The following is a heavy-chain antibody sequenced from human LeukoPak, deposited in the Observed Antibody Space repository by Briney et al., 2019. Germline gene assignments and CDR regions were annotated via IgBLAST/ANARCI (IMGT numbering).Heavy chain of an antibody. CDR3: LLQMTYGELSDPDF. D-gene: IGHD3-16*02. J-gene: IGHJ4*02. Sequence: GGSLRLSCAASGFTLSSPAMHWVRQAPGKGLEWVSSSGTRSGTKYYADSVMGRFTISRDSAMNSVSLQINSLRAEDTAVYYCLLQMTYGELSDPDFRGQGTLVTVSS. CDR2: SGTRSGTK. V-gene: IGHV3-21*01. CDR1: GFTLSSPA.